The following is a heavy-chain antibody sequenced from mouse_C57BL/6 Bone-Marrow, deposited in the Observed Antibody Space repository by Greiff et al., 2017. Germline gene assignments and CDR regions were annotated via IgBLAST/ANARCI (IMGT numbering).Heavy chain of an antibody. J-gene: IGHJ3*01. CDR3: ASLGGFAY. Sequence: EVKLVESGGGLVKPGGSLTLSCAASGFTFRSSAMSWVRQTPEKRLEWVATLSDGGSYTYYPDNVKCRFTISRDNAKNNLYLQMSHLKSEDTAMYYCASLGGFAYWGQGTLVTVSA. D-gene: IGHD4-1*01. V-gene: IGHV5-4*03. CDR1: GFTFRSSA. CDR2: LSDGGSYT.